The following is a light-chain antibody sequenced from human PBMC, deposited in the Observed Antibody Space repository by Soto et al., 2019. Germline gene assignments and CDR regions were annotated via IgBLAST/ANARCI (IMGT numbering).Light chain of an antibody. Sequence: DIQMTQSPYSLSASVGDTITITCRASQSVRSYLNWYQQKPGKAPDLLIYTTTSLQSEVPSRFSGSGSETHFTLTITSLQPEDFATYFCQQASSAPPWTFGPGTKVDI. CDR2: TTT. V-gene: IGKV1-39*01. CDR3: QQASSAPPWT. CDR1: QSVRSY. J-gene: IGKJ1*01.